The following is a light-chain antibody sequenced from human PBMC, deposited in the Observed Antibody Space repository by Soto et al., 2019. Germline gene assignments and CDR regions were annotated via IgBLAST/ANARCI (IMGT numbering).Light chain of an antibody. V-gene: IGLV2-14*01. J-gene: IGLJ1*01. CDR2: EVS. Sequence: QSVLTQPASVSGSPGQTITISCTGTSSDVGAYNYVSWYQQHPGKAPKLMIYEVSNRPSGVSDRFSGSKSGNTASLTISGLQAADEADYYCSSKRTTASLVFGTGTKVNV. CDR3: SSKRTTASLV. CDR1: SSDVGAYNY.